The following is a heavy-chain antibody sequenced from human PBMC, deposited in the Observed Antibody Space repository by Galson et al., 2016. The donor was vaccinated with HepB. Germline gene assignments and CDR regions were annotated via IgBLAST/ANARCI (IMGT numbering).Heavy chain of an antibody. D-gene: IGHD6-19*01. CDR2: IWYDGSYK. CDR3: ARGAGTNTAVRAWYFDL. V-gene: IGHV3-33*01. J-gene: IGHJ2*01. CDR1: AFTFSIHG. Sequence: SLRLSCAASAFTFSIHGIHWVRQAPGKGLEWVAVIWYDGSYKYYADSVKGRFTISRDNSKNTLYLQMTSLRAEDTAVYFCARGAGTNTAVRAWYFDLWGRGTRVTVSS.